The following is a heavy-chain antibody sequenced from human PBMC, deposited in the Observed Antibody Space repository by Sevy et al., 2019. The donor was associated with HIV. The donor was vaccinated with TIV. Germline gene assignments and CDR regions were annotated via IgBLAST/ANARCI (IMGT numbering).Heavy chain of an antibody. CDR2: ISGSSSTI. D-gene: IGHD6-19*01. CDR3: ARDPIAVAGTLNYFDY. CDR1: GFTFSSYS. J-gene: IGHJ4*02. Sequence: GGSLRLSCAASGFTFSSYSMIWVRQPPGKGLEWVSYISGSSSTIYYADSVKGRFTISRDNAKNSLYLQMNSLRADDTAVYYCARDPIAVAGTLNYFDYWGQGTLVTVSS. V-gene: IGHV3-48*01.